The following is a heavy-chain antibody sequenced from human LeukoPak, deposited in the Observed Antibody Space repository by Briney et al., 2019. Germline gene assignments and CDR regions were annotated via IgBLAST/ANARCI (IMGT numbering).Heavy chain of an antibody. CDR3: VRRKADSSGYYYVDF. J-gene: IGHJ4*02. CDR2: MYHSGST. V-gene: IGHV4-38-2*02. CDR1: GDSVSSDYL. D-gene: IGHD3-22*01. Sequence: SETLSLTCTVSGDSVSSDYLWGWVRQPPGKGLEWIGIMYHSGSTYYNPSLKSRVTISIDTSKNQFSLRLSSVTAADTAVYYCVRRKADSSGYYYVDFWGQGTLVTVSS.